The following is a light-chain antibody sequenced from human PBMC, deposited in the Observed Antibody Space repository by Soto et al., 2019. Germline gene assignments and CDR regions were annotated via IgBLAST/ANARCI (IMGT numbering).Light chain of an antibody. CDR2: DAS. V-gene: IGKV1-5*01. Sequence: DIQMTQSPSTLSASVGDRVTITCRASQSISSWLAWYQQKPGKAPKLLIYDASSLESGVPSRFSDRGSGTEFTLTISSLQPDDFATYYCQQYNSYSITFGQGTRLEIK. J-gene: IGKJ5*01. CDR1: QSISSW. CDR3: QQYNSYSIT.